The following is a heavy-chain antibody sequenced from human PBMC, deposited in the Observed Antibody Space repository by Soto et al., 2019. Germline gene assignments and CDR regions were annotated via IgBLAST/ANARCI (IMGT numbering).Heavy chain of an antibody. CDR1: GGTFSTYA. D-gene: IGHD3-10*02. Sequence: QMQLVQSGAEVKKPGSSVKVSCKASGGTFSTYAISWVRQAPGQGLEWMGRIVPMFGTTSYTQRSQGRVTITADESTSTAYMDLSSLRSEDTAVYYCARDLSSGIVEETFYYYHGMDVWGQGTTVTVSS. CDR3: ARDLSSGIVEETFYYYHGMDV. CDR2: IVPMFGTT. J-gene: IGHJ6*02. V-gene: IGHV1-69*01.